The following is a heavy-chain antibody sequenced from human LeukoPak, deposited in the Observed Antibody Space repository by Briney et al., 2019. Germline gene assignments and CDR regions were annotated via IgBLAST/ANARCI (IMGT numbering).Heavy chain of an antibody. CDR1: GYTFTNYY. J-gene: IGHJ4*02. V-gene: IGHV1-2*02. Sequence: ASVKVSCKASGYTFTNYYIHWVRQAPGQGLEWIGGATNYGQKFQGRVTMTRDTSISTAYMELSRLRSDDTAVYYCAREVRETAWAFDYWGQGTLVTVSS. CDR3: AREVRETAWAFDY. CDR2: GAT. D-gene: IGHD1-1*01.